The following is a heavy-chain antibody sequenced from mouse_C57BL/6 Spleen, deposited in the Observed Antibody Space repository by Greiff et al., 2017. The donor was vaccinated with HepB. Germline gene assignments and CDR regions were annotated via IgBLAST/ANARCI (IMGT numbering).Heavy chain of an antibody. CDR3: ARPYSSDYAMDY. CDR1: GFTFSSYA. D-gene: IGHD3-1*01. V-gene: IGHV5-4*01. CDR2: ISDGGSYT. Sequence: DVQLVESGGGLVKPGGSLKLSCAASGFTFSSYAMSWVRQTPEKRLEWVATISDGGSYTYYPDNVKGRFTISRDNAKNNLYLQMSHLKSEDTAMYYCARPYSSDYAMDYWGQGTSVTVSS. J-gene: IGHJ4*01.